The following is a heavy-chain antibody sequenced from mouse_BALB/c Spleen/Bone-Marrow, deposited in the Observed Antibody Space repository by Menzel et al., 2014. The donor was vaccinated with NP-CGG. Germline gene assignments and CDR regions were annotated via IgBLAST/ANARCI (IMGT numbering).Heavy chain of an antibody. CDR2: ISSGGSYT. V-gene: IGHV5-6*01. CDR1: GFTFSSYG. Sequence: EVKLMESGGDLVKPGGSLKLSCAASGFTFSSYGMSWVRQTPDKRLEWVATISSGGSYTYYPDSVKGRFTISRDNAKNTLYLQMSSLKSEDTAMYYCARQTYYDYDGYVDYWGQGTTLTVSS. J-gene: IGHJ2*01. CDR3: ARQTYYDYDGYVDY. D-gene: IGHD2-4*01.